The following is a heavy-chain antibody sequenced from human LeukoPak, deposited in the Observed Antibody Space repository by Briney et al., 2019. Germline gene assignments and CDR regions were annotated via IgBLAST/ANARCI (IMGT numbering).Heavy chain of an antibody. J-gene: IGHJ5*02. CDR3: ASSSSSWYSGWFDP. V-gene: IGHV1-69*02. CDR1: GYTFTGYY. Sequence: SVKVSCKASGYTFTGYYMHWVRQAPGQGLEWMGRIIPILGIANYAQKFQGRVTITADKSTSTAYMELSSLRSEDTAVYYCASSSSSWYSGWFDPWGQGTLVTVSS. D-gene: IGHD6-13*01. CDR2: IIPILGIA.